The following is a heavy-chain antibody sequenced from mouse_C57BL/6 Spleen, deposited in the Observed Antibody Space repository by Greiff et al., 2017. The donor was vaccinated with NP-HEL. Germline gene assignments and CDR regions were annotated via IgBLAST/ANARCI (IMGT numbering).Heavy chain of an antibody. CDR1: GYTFTSYW. CDR3: ASAYSPFAMDY. J-gene: IGHJ4*01. V-gene: IGHV1-52*01. D-gene: IGHD2-10*01. Sequence: VKLQQPGAELVRPGSSVKLSCKASGYTFTSYWMHWVKQRPIQGLEWIGNIDPSDSETHYNQKFKDKATLTVDKSSSTAYMQLSSLTSEDSAVYYCASAYSPFAMDYWGQGTSVTVSS. CDR2: IDPSDSET.